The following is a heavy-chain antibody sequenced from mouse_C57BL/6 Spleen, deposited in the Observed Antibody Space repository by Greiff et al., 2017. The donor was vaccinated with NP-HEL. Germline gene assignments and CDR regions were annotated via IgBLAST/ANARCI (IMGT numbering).Heavy chain of an antibody. CDR1: GYTFTSYG. D-gene: IGHD2-4*01. CDR3: ARWGDYDYYFDY. Sequence: VQLQQSGAELARRGASVKLSCKASGYTFTSYGISWVKQRTGQGLEWIGEIYPRSGNTYYNEKFKGKATLTADKSSSTAYMELRSLTSEDSAVYICARWGDYDYYFDYWGQGTTLTVSS. J-gene: IGHJ2*01. V-gene: IGHV1-81*01. CDR2: IYPRSGNT.